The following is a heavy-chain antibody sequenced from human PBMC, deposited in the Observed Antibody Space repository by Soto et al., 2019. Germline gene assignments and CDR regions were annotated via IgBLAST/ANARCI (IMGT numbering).Heavy chain of an antibody. J-gene: IGHJ4*02. D-gene: IGHD3-22*01. CDR3: AGTYYESSGYYSDY. CDR2: IYYSGST. CDR1: SGSISSYY. V-gene: IGHV4-59*01. Sequence: PSETLSLTCTVSSGSISSYYWSWIRQPLGKGLEWIGYIYYSGSTNYNPSLKSRVTISVDTSKKQFSLKLSSVTAADTAVYYCAGTYYESSGYYSDYWGQGTLVTVS.